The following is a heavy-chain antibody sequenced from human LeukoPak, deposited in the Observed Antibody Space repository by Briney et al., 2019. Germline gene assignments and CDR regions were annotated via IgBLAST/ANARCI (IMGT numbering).Heavy chain of an antibody. Sequence: GGSLRLSCAASGFPFSKNWMSWVRQAPGKGLEWVANMKHDGSEIYYVDSVKGRFTISRDNSKNTLYLQMNSLRAEDTAVYYCAADPSPRRGDYWGQGTLVTVSS. CDR3: AADPSPRRGDY. V-gene: IGHV3-7*03. D-gene: IGHD3-10*01. CDR1: GFPFSKNW. CDR2: MKHDGSEI. J-gene: IGHJ4*02.